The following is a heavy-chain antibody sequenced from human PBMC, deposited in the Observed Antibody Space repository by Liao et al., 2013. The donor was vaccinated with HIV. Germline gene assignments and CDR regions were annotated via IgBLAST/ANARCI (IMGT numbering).Heavy chain of an antibody. J-gene: IGHJ4*02. D-gene: IGHD6-13*01. Sequence: QVQLQESGPGLVKPSETLSLTCAVYGGSFSGYSWTWIRQPPGKGLEWIGEINHSGSTNYNPSLKSRVTISVDTSKNQFSLKLSSVTAADTAVYYCARATDSSSWYSDYWGQGTLVTVSS. CDR2: INHSGST. CDR1: GGSFSGYS. CDR3: ARATDSSSWYSDY. V-gene: IGHV4-34*01.